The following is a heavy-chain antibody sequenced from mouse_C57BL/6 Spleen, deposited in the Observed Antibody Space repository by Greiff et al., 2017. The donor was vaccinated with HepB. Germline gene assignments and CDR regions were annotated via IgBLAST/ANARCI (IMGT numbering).Heavy chain of an antibody. CDR1: GYAFSSSW. Sequence: VQLQESGPELVKPGASVKISCKASGYAFSSSWMNWVKQRPGKGLEWIGRIYPGDGDTNYNGKFKGKATLTADKSSSTAYMQLSSLTSEDSAVYFCARGRAQATDYFDYWGQGTTLTVSS. CDR3: ARGRAQATDYFDY. J-gene: IGHJ2*01. D-gene: IGHD3-2*02. V-gene: IGHV1-82*01. CDR2: IYPGDGDT.